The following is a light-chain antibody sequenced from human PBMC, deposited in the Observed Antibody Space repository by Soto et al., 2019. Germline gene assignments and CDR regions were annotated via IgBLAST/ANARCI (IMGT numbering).Light chain of an antibody. V-gene: IGKV1-9*01. CDR1: QAITNN. CDR3: QQYNSYSLT. Sequence: DIQLTQSPVFLSASVGDRVTITCRASQAITNNLAWYQQKPGKPPRLLIYQESTLQSGVPSRFSGSKSGTQFTLTIDSLQPDDFATYYCQQYNSYSLTFGPGTKVDI. CDR2: QES. J-gene: IGKJ3*01.